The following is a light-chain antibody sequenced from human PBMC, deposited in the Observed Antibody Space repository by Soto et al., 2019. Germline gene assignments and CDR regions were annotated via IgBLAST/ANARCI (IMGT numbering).Light chain of an antibody. CDR3: AAWDDTLDGLV. J-gene: IGLJ3*02. CDR1: SSNIATNS. V-gene: IGLV1-44*01. Sequence: QSVLTQPPSASGIPGQRVTISCSGGSSNIATNSVNWYLQLPGMAPKLVIYDNDQRPSGVHDRFSGSKSGTSASLAISGLQSDDEADYLCAAWDDTLDGLVFGGGTQLTVL. CDR2: DND.